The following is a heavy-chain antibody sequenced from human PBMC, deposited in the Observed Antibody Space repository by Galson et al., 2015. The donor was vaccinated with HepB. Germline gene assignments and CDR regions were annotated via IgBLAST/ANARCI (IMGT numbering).Heavy chain of an antibody. CDR3: ARRYSGYDFSWFDP. J-gene: IGHJ5*02. CDR1: GFTFSDYY. D-gene: IGHD5-12*01. Sequence: SLRLSCAASGFTFSDYYVSWIRQAPGKGLEWVSYISSSSSYTNYADSVKGRFTISRDNAKNSLYLQMNSLRAEDTAVYYCARRYSGYDFSWFDPWGQGTLVTVSS. CDR2: ISSSSSYT. V-gene: IGHV3-11*03.